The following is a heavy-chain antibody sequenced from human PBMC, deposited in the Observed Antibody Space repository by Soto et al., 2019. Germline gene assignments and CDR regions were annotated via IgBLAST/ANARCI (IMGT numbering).Heavy chain of an antibody. CDR3: ARDQYSSRAYNWFDP. CDR2: TYYRSKRYN. CDR1: GDSVSGNSAA. V-gene: IGHV6-1*01. D-gene: IGHD6-13*01. J-gene: IGHJ5*02. Sequence: SQTLSLTCAISGDSVSGNSAALNSIMQSPSRGLEWLGRTYYRSKRYNDYAVSVKSRITINPDTSNNQFSLHLNSVTPEDTAVYYCARDQYSSRAYNWFDPWGQGTLVTVSS.